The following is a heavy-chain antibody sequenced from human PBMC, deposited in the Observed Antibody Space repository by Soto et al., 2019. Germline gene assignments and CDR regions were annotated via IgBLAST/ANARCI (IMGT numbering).Heavy chain of an antibody. Sequence: SETLSLTCAVSGGSISSGNWWNWVRQPPGKGLEWIGEIHHGGGANYNPSLKSRVTISADKSNNQFSLKVNSVAAADTAVYYCARGAYDGWGQGTLVTVSS. D-gene: IGHD3-22*01. CDR1: GGSISSGNW. J-gene: IGHJ4*02. CDR3: ARGAYDG. V-gene: IGHV4-4*02. CDR2: IHHGGGA.